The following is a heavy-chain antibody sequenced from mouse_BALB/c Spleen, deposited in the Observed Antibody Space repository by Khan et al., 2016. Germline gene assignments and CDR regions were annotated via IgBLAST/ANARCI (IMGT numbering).Heavy chain of an antibody. D-gene: IGHD1-1*01. V-gene: IGHV1-7*01. CDR2: INPSTGYT. Sequence: VQLQESGAELAKPGASVKMSCKASGYTFTSYWMHWVKQRPGQGLEWIGYINPSTGYTEYNQKFKDKATLTADKSSSTAYMQLSSLTSEDSAVYYCARAYYYGSSYRYFDVWGAGTTVTVSS. CDR1: GYTFTSYW. CDR3: ARAYYYGSSYRYFDV. J-gene: IGHJ1*01.